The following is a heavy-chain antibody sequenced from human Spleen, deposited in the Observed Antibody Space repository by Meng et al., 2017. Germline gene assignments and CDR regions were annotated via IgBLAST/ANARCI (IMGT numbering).Heavy chain of an antibody. D-gene: IGHD2-15*01. V-gene: IGHV3-21*01. CDR1: GFTFSSYD. Sequence: GESLKISFAASGFTFSSYDMDWVRQAPGKGLEWVPSISSSSSYIYYADSVKGRFTISRNNAKNSLYQQMKSLRAEDTAVYYYARMGGCSGGSYYEDGVDDWGQGTLVTVSS. CDR2: ISSSSSYI. J-gene: IGHJ4*01. CDR3: ARMGGCSGGSYYEDGVDD.